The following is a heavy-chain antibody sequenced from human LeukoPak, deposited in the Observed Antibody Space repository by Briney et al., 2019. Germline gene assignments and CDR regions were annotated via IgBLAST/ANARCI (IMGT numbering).Heavy chain of an antibody. D-gene: IGHD3-10*01. J-gene: IGHJ4*02. V-gene: IGHV1-69*13. CDR2: IIPIFGTA. CDR3: ADRDGSGSNDFDY. CDR1: GGTFSSYA. Sequence: SVKVSCKASGGTFSSYAISWVRQAPGQGLEWMGGIIPIFGTANYAQKFQGRVTITADESTSTAHMELSSLRSEDTAVYYCADRDGSGSNDFDYWGQGTLVTVSS.